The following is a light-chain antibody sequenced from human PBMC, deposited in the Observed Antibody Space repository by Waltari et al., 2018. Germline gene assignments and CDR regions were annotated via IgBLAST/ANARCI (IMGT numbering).Light chain of an antibody. CDR3: QQYYSTPPIT. V-gene: IGKV4-1*01. CDR1: QSVLYSSNNKNY. J-gene: IGKJ5*01. CDR2: WAS. Sequence: DIVMTQSPDSLAVSLGERATINCKSSQSVLYSSNNKNYLAWYQQKPGQPPKLLIYWASTRQSGVPDRFRGSGSGTDFTLNISSLQAEDVAVYYCQQYYSTPPITFGQGTRLEIK.